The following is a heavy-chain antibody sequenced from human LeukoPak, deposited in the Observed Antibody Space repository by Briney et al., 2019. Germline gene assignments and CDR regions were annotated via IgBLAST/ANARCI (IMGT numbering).Heavy chain of an antibody. J-gene: IGHJ4*02. CDR2: IYYSGST. CDR3: ARLGSSWDEFDY. Sequence: SETLSLTCTVSGGSISSYYWSWIRQPPGKGLEWIGYIYYSGSTNYNPSLKSRVTISVDTSKNQFSLKLSSVTAADTAVYYCARLGSSWDEFDYWGQGTLVTVS. V-gene: IGHV4-59*08. CDR1: GGSISSYY. D-gene: IGHD6-13*01.